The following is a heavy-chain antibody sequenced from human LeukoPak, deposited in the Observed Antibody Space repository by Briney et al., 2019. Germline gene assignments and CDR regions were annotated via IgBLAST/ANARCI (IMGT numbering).Heavy chain of an antibody. Sequence: PGGSLRLSCAASGFTFSSYSMNWVRQAPGKGLEWVSSISSSSSYIYCADSVKGRFTISRDNAKNSLYLQMNSLRAEDTAVYYCARDGQEFSSSCYADYWGQGTLVTVSS. CDR2: ISSSSSYI. D-gene: IGHD6-13*01. CDR1: GFTFSSYS. V-gene: IGHV3-21*01. J-gene: IGHJ4*02. CDR3: ARDGQEFSSSCYADY.